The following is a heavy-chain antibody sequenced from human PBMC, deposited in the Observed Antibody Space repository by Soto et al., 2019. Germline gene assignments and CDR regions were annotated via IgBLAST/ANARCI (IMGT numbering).Heavy chain of an antibody. CDR2: INPNTGDT. CDR3: VREGGTLGLSLGEVFPAQKYGYYGIDV. CDR1: GYSFTGYY. D-gene: IGHD3-10*01. Sequence: ASVKVSCKASGYSFTGYYIHWLRQAPGQGPEWMGWINPNTGDTNYAQQFQGWVTMTRDTSISTAYMELSRLKSDDTAVFYCVREGGTLGLSLGEVFPAQKYGYYGIDVWAQGTTVTVSS. J-gene: IGHJ6*02. V-gene: IGHV1-2*04.